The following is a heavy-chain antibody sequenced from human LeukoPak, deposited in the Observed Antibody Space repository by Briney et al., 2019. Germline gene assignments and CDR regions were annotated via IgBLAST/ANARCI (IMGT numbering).Heavy chain of an antibody. D-gene: IGHD6-6*01. Sequence: ASVKVSCKASGGTFSSYAISWVRQAPGQGLEWVGRIIPILGIANYAQKFQGRVTITADKSTSTAYMELSSLRSEDTAVYYCASEDGSSPKYFQHWGQGTLVTVSS. CDR2: IIPILGIA. J-gene: IGHJ1*01. CDR1: GGTFSSYA. CDR3: ASEDGSSPKYFQH. V-gene: IGHV1-69*04.